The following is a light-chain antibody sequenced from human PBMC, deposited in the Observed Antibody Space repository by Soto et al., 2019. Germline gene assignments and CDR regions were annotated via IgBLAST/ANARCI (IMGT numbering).Light chain of an antibody. J-gene: IGLJ1*01. CDR1: ISDVGAYNY. Sequence: QSVLTQPRSVSGSRGQSITISCTGTISDVGAYNYVSWYQQHPGKVPKLMLYDVTKRPSGVPDRFSGSKSGNTASLTISGLQAEDEADYYCCSYVGTYSYVFGTGTKVTVL. CDR2: DVT. CDR3: CSYVGTYSYV. V-gene: IGLV2-11*01.